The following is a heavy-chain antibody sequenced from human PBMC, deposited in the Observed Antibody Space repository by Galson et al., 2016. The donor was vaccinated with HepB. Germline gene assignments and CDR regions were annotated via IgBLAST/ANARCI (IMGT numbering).Heavy chain of an antibody. J-gene: IGHJ4*02. Sequence: SLRLSCAASGFSFDDYAMHWVRQAPAKGLEWVAAVAYDGSNKYYTDSVGGRFAISRYNSKNTLYLQMDSLRTEDTAVYYCAKSLGVRGDYFDYWGQGTLVTVSS. CDR3: AKSLGVRGDYFDY. V-gene: IGHV3-30*18. CDR1: GFSFDDYA. CDR2: VAYDGSNK. D-gene: IGHD7-27*01.